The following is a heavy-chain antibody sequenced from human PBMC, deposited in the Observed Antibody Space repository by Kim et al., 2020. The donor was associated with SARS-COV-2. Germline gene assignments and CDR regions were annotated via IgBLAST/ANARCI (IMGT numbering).Heavy chain of an antibody. Sequence: AYSLKGRFTISRDNSKNTLYLQMSSLRAEDTAVYYCVKDGGDDYLCGFDYLGQGTLVTVSS. V-gene: IGHV3-64D*09. CDR3: VKDGGDDYLCGFDY. J-gene: IGHJ4*02. D-gene: IGHD3-16*01.